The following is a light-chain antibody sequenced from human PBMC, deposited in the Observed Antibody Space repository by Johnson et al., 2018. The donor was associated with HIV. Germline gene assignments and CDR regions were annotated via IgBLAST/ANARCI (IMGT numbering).Light chain of an antibody. CDR1: SSNIGNNY. CDR2: ENN. CDR3: GTWDSSLSASYG. Sequence: QSVLTQPPSVSAAPGQKVTISCSGSSSNIGNNYVSWYKQLPGTAPKLLIYENNKRPSWIPDRFSGSKSGTSATLGITGLQTGDEADYYCGTWDSSLSASYGFGTGTKVPVL. J-gene: IGLJ1*01. V-gene: IGLV1-51*02.